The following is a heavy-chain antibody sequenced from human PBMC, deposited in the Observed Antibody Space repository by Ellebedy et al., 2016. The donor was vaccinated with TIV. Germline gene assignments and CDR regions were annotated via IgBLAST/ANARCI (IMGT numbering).Heavy chain of an antibody. J-gene: IGHJ3*02. CDR1: GFNFGGHA. CDR3: AKDVRYTTGWGGALDI. V-gene: IGHV3-23*01. Sequence: GESLKISCAASGFNFGGHAMKWVRQAPGKGLEWVSSIGSSAYTTHYADSVKRRFTISRDNSRNTLYLQMNSLRGEDTAVYFCAKDVRYTTGWGGALDIWGQGAMVTVSS. CDR2: IGSSAYTT. D-gene: IGHD2-8*02.